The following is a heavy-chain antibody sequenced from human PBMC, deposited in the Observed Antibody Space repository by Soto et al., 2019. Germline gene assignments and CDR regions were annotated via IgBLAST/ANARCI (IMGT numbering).Heavy chain of an antibody. CDR2: MNPNSGNT. V-gene: IGHV1-8*01. CDR3: ATRGLISPSTFRYYYYGMDV. D-gene: IGHD6-6*01. Sequence: QVQLVQSGAEVKKPGASVKVSCKASGYTFTSYDINWVRQATGQGLEWMGWMNPNSGNTGYAQKFQGRVTMTRNTSIXTXYXXLSSLRSEDTAVYYCATRGLISPSTFRYYYYGMDVWGQGTTVTVSS. J-gene: IGHJ6*02. CDR1: GYTFTSYD.